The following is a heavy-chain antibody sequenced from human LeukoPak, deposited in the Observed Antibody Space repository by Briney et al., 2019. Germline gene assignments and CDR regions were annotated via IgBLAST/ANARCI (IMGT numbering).Heavy chain of an antibody. V-gene: IGHV3-7*01. CDR1: GSAFSSYW. CDR3: GRGAGWLVDY. CDR2: IKQDGSEI. Sequence: PGGSLRLSCAASGSAFSSYWMSWVRQAPGKGLEWVANIKQDGSEIKYVDSVKGRFTISRDNAKNSLYLQMNSLRVEDTAVYYCGRGAGWLVDYWGHGTLVTVSS. J-gene: IGHJ4*01. D-gene: IGHD6-19*01.